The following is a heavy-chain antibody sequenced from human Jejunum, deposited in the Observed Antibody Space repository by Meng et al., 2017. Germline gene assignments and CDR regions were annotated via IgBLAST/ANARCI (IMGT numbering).Heavy chain of an antibody. CDR2: ISGRGDNT. CDR1: GFTFSSA. Sequence: GGSLRLSCAASGFTFSSAMSWVRQAPGKGLEWVSSISGRGDNTDYADSVKGRFTISRDNSRNTLYLQMNSLRAEDTALYSCAKDSQWMTTVQYWGQGTLVT. J-gene: IGHJ4*02. V-gene: IGHV3-23*01. D-gene: IGHD4-17*01. CDR3: AKDSQWMTTVQY.